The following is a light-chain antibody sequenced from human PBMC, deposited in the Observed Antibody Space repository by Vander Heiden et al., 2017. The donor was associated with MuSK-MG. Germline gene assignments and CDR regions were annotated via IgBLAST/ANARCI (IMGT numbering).Light chain of an antibody. V-gene: IGKV1-33*01. CDR2: DAS. Sequence: DIQMTQSPSSLSASVGDRVTITCQASQDISNYLNWYQQKPGKAPKLLIYDASNLETGVPSRFSGSGSGTDFTFTISSLQPEDIATYYCQQDDNLPITFGQGTQLXIK. CDR3: QQDDNLPIT. J-gene: IGKJ5*01. CDR1: QDISNY.